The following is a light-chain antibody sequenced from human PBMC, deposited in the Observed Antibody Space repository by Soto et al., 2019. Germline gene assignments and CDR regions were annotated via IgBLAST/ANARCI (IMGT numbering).Light chain of an antibody. J-gene: IGKJ4*01. CDR1: QVISSY. Sequence: QLTQSPSSQSASVGDRDTITCRASQVISSYLVWYQQKAGKAPKLLIYAASTLQSGVPSRFSGSGSGTDFTLTISSLQPEDFATYYCQQLNSFPLTFGGGTKVDIK. CDR3: QQLNSFPLT. V-gene: IGKV1-9*01. CDR2: AAS.